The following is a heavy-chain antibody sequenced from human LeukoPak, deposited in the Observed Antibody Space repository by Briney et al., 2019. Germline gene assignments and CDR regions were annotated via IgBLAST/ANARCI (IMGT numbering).Heavy chain of an antibody. D-gene: IGHD3-3*01. CDR2: ISGSGDST. Sequence: PGGSLRLSCAAFDITLSNYAMSWVRQAPGKRLEWVSAISGSGDSTYYADSVKGRFTISRDISKNTLNLQMNSLRAEDTAVYYCAKEVYDFWSGKPYYFDYWGQGTLVTVSS. V-gene: IGHV3-23*01. J-gene: IGHJ4*02. CDR1: DITLSNYA. CDR3: AKEVYDFWSGKPYYFDY.